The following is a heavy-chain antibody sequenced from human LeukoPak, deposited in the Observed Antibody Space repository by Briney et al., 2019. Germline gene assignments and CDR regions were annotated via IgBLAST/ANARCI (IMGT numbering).Heavy chain of an antibody. J-gene: IGHJ4*02. V-gene: IGHV1-8*01. CDR1: GYTFTSYD. CDR2: MYPNSGNT. CDR3: ATEVAAAGMSYFDY. Sequence: ASVKVSCKASGYTFTSYDINWVRQATGQGLEWMGWMYPNSGNTGYAQKFQGRVTMTRNTSISTAYMELSSLRSEDTAVYYCATEVAAAGMSYFDYWGQGTLVTVSS. D-gene: IGHD6-13*01.